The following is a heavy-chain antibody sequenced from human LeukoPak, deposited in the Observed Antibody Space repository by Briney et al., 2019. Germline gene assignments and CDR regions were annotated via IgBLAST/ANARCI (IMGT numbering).Heavy chain of an antibody. Sequence: SETLSLTCTVSGGSISSSSYYWGWIRQPPGKGLEWIGSIYYSGSTYYNPSLKSRVTISVDTSKNQFSLKLSSVTAADTAVYYCARVAAAGQFDYWGQGTLVTVSS. CDR1: GGSISSSSYY. CDR3: ARVAAAGQFDY. V-gene: IGHV4-39*07. D-gene: IGHD6-13*01. J-gene: IGHJ4*02. CDR2: IYYSGST.